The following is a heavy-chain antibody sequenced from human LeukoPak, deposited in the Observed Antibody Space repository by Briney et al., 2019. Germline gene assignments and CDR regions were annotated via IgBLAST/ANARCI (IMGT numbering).Heavy chain of an antibody. V-gene: IGHV3-30*04. Sequence: GGSLTLSCAASGFTFSSNAMHWVRQAPGKGLEWVAIISYDGSNKYYADSVKGRFTISRDKSKNTLYLQMNSLRGEDTAVYYCARSAAAGRIVATFDYWGQGTLVTVSS. CDR2: ISYDGSNK. CDR3: ARSAAAGRIVATFDY. J-gene: IGHJ4*02. CDR1: GFTFSSNA. D-gene: IGHD5-12*01.